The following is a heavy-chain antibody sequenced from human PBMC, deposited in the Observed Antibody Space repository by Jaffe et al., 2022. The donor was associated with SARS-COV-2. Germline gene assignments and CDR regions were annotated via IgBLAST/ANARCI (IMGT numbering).Heavy chain of an antibody. CDR1: GFTSNDYA. J-gene: IGHJ4*02. D-gene: IGHD3-16*01. Sequence: EGQLEESGGGLAQPGGSLRLSCAASGFTSNDYAMHWVRQSPGKGLEWVAGIYWRSDRIDYADSVKGRFTISRDNAKNSLYLQMNSLRTEDTALYFCIKDVLPGGADSWGQGTLVTVSS. V-gene: IGHV3-9*02. CDR2: IYWRSDRI. CDR3: IKDVLPGGADS.